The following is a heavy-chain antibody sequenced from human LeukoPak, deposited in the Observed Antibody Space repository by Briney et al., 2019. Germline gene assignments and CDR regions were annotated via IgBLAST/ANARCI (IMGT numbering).Heavy chain of an antibody. CDR2: ISGSGGST. V-gene: IGHV3-23*01. CDR1: GFTFSSYA. Sequence: GGSLRLSCAASGFTFSSYAMSWVRQAPGKGLEWVSAISGSGGSTYYAGSVKGRFTISRDNSKNTLYLQMNSLRAEDTAVYYCAKDRVFGVLYFDYWGQGTLVTVSS. J-gene: IGHJ4*02. D-gene: IGHD3-3*01. CDR3: AKDRVFGVLYFDY.